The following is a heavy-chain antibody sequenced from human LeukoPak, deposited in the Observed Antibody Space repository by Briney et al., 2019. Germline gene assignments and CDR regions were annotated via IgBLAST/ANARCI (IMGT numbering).Heavy chain of an antibody. D-gene: IGHD3-22*01. CDR2: IYHSGST. Sequence: SETLSLTCAVSGYSISGGHYWGWIRQPPGKGLEWIGSIYHSGSTYYNPSLKSRVTISVDTSKNQFSLKLSSVTAADTAVYYCARLTDDSSYYWGQGTLVTVSS. CDR3: ARLTDDSSYY. J-gene: IGHJ4*02. V-gene: IGHV4-38-2*01. CDR1: GYSISGGHY.